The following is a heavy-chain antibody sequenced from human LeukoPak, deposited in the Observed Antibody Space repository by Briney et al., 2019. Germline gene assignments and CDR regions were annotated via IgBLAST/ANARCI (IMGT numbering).Heavy chain of an antibody. D-gene: IGHD2-2*01. V-gene: IGHV3-7*01. CDR2: IKKDGSEK. J-gene: IGHJ6*02. CDR1: GFTFSSDW. Sequence: PGGSLRLSCAASGFTFSSDWMSWVPQAPGKGLEGVANIKKDGSEKYYVDSVKGRFTISRDNAKNSLYLQMNSLRAEDMAVYYCARDGGGSTSVYYYYGMDVWGQGTTVTVSS. CDR3: ARDGGGSTSVYYYYGMDV.